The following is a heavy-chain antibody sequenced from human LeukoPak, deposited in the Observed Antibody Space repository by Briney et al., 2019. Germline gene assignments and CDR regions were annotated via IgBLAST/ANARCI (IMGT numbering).Heavy chain of an antibody. J-gene: IGHJ5*02. CDR3: AIYSSGSAGWFDP. CDR1: GYTLTELS. D-gene: IGHD6-19*01. CDR2: FDPEDGET. V-gene: IGHV1-24*01. Sequence: ASVNVSCKVSGYTLTELSMHWVRQAPGKGLEWMGGFDPEDGETIYAQKFQGRVTMTEDTSTYTAYMELSSLRSEDTAVYYCAIYSSGSAGWFDPWGQGTLVTVSS.